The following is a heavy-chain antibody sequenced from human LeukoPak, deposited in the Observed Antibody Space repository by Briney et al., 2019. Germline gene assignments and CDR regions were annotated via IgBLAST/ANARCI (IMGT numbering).Heavy chain of an antibody. Sequence: SETLSLTCTVSGGSISSSSYYWGWIRQPPGKELEWIGSIYYSGSTYYNPSLKSRVTISGDTSKNQFSLKLSSVTAADTAVYYCARDLGYSSRSSGPCWGQRTLVTVSS. CDR2: IYYSGST. CDR3: ARDLGYSSRSSGPC. V-gene: IGHV4-39*07. J-gene: IGHJ4*02. D-gene: IGHD6-13*01. CDR1: GGSISSSSYY.